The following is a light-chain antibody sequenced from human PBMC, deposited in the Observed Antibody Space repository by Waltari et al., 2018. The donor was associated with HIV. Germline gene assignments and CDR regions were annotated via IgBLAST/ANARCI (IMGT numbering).Light chain of an antibody. CDR1: SSDVGSYNL. V-gene: IGLV2-14*02. Sequence: QSALTQPASVSGSPGQSITISCTGTSSDVGSYNLVSWYQQHPGKAPKLMIYEVTNRPSGVSDRFSGSKSGNTASLTISGLQAEDEADYYCSSYTSSSTLGVFGGGTKLTVL. CDR3: SSYTSSSTLGV. J-gene: IGLJ2*01. CDR2: EVT.